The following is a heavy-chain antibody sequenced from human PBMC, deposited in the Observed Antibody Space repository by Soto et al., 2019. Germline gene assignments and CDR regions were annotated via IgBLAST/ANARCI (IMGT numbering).Heavy chain of an antibody. CDR2: IKQDGSEK. J-gene: IGHJ4*02. D-gene: IGHD3-3*02. V-gene: IGHV3-7*01. Sequence: GGSLRLSCAASGFTFSSYWMSWVRQAPGKGLEWVANIKQDGSEKYYVDSVKGRFTISRDNAKNSLYLQMNSLRAEDTAVYYCARDRIFGVVDVFDYWGQGTLVTVSS. CDR3: ARDRIFGVVDVFDY. CDR1: GFTFSSYW.